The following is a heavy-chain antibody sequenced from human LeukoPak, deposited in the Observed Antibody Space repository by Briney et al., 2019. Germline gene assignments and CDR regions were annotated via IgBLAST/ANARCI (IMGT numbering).Heavy chain of an antibody. CDR1: GFTFNSYS. Sequence: QPGGSLRLSCAASGFTFNSYSMNWVRQAPGKGLDWVSVIYSGGRTYYADSVKGRFTISRDNSKNTLYLQMNSLRAEDTAVYYCARDRVVPAAIGDNYYYYGMDVWGQGTTVTVSS. CDR3: ARDRVVPAAIGDNYYYYGMDV. D-gene: IGHD2-2*02. J-gene: IGHJ6*02. CDR2: IYSGGRT. V-gene: IGHV3-66*01.